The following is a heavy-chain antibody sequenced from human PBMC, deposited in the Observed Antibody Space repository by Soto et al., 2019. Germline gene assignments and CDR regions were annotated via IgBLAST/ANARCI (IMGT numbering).Heavy chain of an antibody. J-gene: IGHJ4*02. V-gene: IGHV3-23*01. CDR1: GFTFSSYA. Sequence: GESLKISCAASGFTFSSYAMSWVRQAPGKGLEWVSAISGSGGSTYYADSVKGRFTISRDNSKNTLYLQMNSLRAEDTAVYYCAKVSVEVGLVVIIPAWVDYWGQGTLVTVSS. D-gene: IGHD3-3*01. CDR2: ISGSGGST. CDR3: AKVSVEVGLVVIIPAWVDY.